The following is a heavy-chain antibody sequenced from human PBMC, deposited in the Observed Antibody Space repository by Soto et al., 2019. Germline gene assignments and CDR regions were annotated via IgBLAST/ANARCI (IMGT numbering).Heavy chain of an antibody. V-gene: IGHV4-39*01. CDR2: VYYRGRS. Sequence: TLSLTCTVSGGSVTNSSYYWGWIRQSPGKGLEWIGSVYYRGRSYSKSSVKSRVTISVDTSKNQFSLNFNSVTASDTALYYCVSQRTTVLTQDYFDYWGPGALVTVSS. J-gene: IGHJ4*02. CDR3: VSQRTTVLTQDYFDY. D-gene: IGHD4-17*01. CDR1: GGSVTNSSYY.